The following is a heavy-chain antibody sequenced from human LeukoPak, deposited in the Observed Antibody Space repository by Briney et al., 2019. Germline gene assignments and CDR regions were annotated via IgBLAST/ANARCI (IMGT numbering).Heavy chain of an antibody. V-gene: IGHV4-59*01. J-gene: IGHJ5*02. CDR2: IYYSGST. D-gene: IGHD2-2*02. Sequence: PSETLSLTCTVSGGSISSYYWSWIRQPPGKGLEWIGYIYYSGSTSYNPSLKSRVTISVDTSKNQFSLKLSSVTAADTAVYYCARDYLETPYCSSTSCYRGNWFDPWGQGTLVTVSS. CDR3: ARDYLETPYCSSTSCYRGNWFDP. CDR1: GGSISSYY.